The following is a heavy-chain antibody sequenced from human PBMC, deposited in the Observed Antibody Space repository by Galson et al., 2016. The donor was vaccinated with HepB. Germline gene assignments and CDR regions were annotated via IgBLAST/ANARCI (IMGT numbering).Heavy chain of an antibody. CDR2: ISATGSSI. Sequence: SLRLSCAASGFTSSTYAMSWVRQAPGKGLEWVSAISATGSSIYYADSVKGRFTISKDNSKNTLYLQMNGLRTEDTAIYYCATNGPQFYCPWLNSFDYWGQGTLVTVSS. V-gene: IGHV3-23*01. CDR1: GFTSSTYA. J-gene: IGHJ4*02. D-gene: IGHD2-15*01. CDR3: ATNGPQFYCPWLNSFDY.